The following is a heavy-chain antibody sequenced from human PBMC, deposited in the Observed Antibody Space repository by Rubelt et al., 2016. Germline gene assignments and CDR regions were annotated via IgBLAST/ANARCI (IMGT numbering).Heavy chain of an antibody. CDR3: ARGVI. CDR2: MHPNTGYP. V-gene: IGHV1-8*01. J-gene: IGHJ4*02. D-gene: IGHD3-10*01. Sequence: QVQLVQSGAEVKKPGASVKVSCKASGYSFSTSDINWVRQGNGQGLEWMGGMHPNTGYPGYAQKFQGRVTMTNNISISTDYLYLSSLRSEDTAVHYCARGVIWCQGTLVAVSS. CDR1: GYSFSTSD.